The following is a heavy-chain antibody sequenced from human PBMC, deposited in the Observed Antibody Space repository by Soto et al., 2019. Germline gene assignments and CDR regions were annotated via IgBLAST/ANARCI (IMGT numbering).Heavy chain of an antibody. CDR3: ARSRNWVLRYLDLGEY. CDR2: ISAYNGNT. V-gene: IGHV1-18*01. J-gene: IGHJ4*02. Sequence: GASVKVSCKASGYTFTSYGISWVRQAPGQGLEWMGWISAYNGNTNYAQKLQGGVTMTTDTSTSTAYMELRSLRSDDTPVYCCARSRNWVLRYLDLGEYWGQGTLVTVSS. CDR1: GYTFTSYG. D-gene: IGHD3-9*01.